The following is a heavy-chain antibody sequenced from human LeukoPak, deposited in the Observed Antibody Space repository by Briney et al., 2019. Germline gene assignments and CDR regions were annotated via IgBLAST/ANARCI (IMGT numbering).Heavy chain of an antibody. J-gene: IGHJ4*02. CDR2: ISYDGSNK. CDR3: AKRLFDC. V-gene: IGHV3-30*18. Sequence: GGSLRLSCAASGFTFSSYGMHWVRQAPGKGLEWVAVISYDGSNKYYADSVKGRFTISRDNSKNTLYLQMNSLRAEDTAVYYCAKRLFDCWGQGSLVTVSS. D-gene: IGHD2-21*02. CDR1: GFTFSSYG.